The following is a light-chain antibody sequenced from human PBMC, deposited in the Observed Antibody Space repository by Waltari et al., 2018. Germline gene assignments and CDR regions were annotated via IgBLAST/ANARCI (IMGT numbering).Light chain of an antibody. Sequence: SYELTQTTPVSVSPGQTARTTCSGHELLRTCAYWFQQKSGQAPRLVIYEDTKRPSGIPERFSGSSSGTVATLTITGAQVDDEADYYCYSSDSTGLRVFGGGTTVVVL. CDR3: YSSDSTGLRV. J-gene: IGLJ1*01. CDR1: ELLRTC. V-gene: IGLV3-10*01. CDR2: EDT.